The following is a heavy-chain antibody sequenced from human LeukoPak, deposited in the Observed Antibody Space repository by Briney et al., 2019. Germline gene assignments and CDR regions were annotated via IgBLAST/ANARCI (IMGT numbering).Heavy chain of an antibody. CDR1: GFTFSSYA. V-gene: IGHV3-23*01. CDR2: ISGSGGST. J-gene: IGHJ4*02. Sequence: GGSLRLSCAASGFTFSSYAMSWVRQPPGKGLEWVSAISGSGGSTYYADSVKGRFTISRDNSKNTLYLQMNSPRAEDTAVYYCAKDKIAAAGIIGDYWGQGTLVTVSS. D-gene: IGHD6-13*01. CDR3: AKDKIAAAGIIGDY.